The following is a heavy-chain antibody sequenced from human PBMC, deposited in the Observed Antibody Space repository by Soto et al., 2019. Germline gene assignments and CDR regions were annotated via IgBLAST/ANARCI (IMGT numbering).Heavy chain of an antibody. Sequence: PLSLTCTVARTSISSRGYYWRCIGQHPGKGLEWIGYIYYSGSTSYNPSLKSRVTISIDTSKNQFSLKLSSVTAADTAVYYCARHNYDSSGYYHYYYGMDVWGQGTTVT. CDR3: ARHNYDSSGYYHYYYGMDV. J-gene: IGHJ6*02. CDR2: IYYSGST. D-gene: IGHD3-22*01. V-gene: IGHV4-31*03. CDR1: RTSISSRGYY.